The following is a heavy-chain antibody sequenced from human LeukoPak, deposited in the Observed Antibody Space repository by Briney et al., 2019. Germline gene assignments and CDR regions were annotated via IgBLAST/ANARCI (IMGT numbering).Heavy chain of an antibody. CDR2: ISGDGSAT. CDR3: AKYWGSSYNYAPFDS. Sequence: GGSLRLSCAASGFINYAMAWVRQAPGKGLEWVSAISGDGSATYYGNSVKGRFTISRDSSKNTLYLQMNSLRAEDTAAFYCAKYWGSSYNYAPFDSWGQGTLVTVSS. J-gene: IGHJ4*02. V-gene: IGHV3-23*01. CDR1: GFINYA. D-gene: IGHD3-10*01.